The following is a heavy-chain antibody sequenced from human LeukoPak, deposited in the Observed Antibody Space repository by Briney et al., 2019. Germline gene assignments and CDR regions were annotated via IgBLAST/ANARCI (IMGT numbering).Heavy chain of an antibody. J-gene: IGHJ5*02. D-gene: IGHD1-14*01. V-gene: IGHV1-18*01. Sequence: GASVKVSCKASGYTFTSYDISWVRQAPGQGLEWMGWISAYNGNTNYAQKLQGRVTMTTDTSTSTAYMELRSLRSDDTAVYYCARVAFGITGTTVPYNWFDPWGQGTLVTVSS. CDR1: GYTFTSYD. CDR2: ISAYNGNT. CDR3: ARVAFGITGTTVPYNWFDP.